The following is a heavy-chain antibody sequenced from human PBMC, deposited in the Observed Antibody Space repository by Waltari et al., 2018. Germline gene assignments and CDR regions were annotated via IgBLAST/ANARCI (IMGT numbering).Heavy chain of an antibody. Sequence: QVQLVQSGAEVKKPGSSVKVSCKASGGTFSSYAISWVRQAPGQGLEWMGGILPILGIANSAQKFQGRVTITADESTSTAYMELSSLRSEDTAVYYCARDPEVRGSRHWYFDLWGRGTLVTVSS. J-gene: IGHJ2*01. D-gene: IGHD3-16*01. CDR1: GGTFSSYA. CDR2: ILPILGIA. CDR3: ARDPEVRGSRHWYFDL. V-gene: IGHV1-69*04.